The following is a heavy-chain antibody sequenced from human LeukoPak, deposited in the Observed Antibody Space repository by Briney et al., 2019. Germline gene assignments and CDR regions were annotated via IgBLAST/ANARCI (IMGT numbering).Heavy chain of an antibody. CDR2: ISWNSGSI. Sequence: GGSLRLSCAASGFTFDDYAMHWVRQAPGKGLEWVSGISWNSGSIGYADSVKGRFTISRDNAKNSLYLQMNSLRAEDTALYYCAKDIEYSYGWSFDYWGQGTLVTVSS. V-gene: IGHV3-9*01. CDR3: AKDIEYSYGWSFDY. CDR1: GFTFDDYA. D-gene: IGHD5-18*01. J-gene: IGHJ4*02.